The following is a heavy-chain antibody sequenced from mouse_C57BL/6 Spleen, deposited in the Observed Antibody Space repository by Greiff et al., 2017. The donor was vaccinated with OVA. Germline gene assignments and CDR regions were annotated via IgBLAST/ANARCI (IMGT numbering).Heavy chain of an antibody. CDR2: IRNKANNHAT. CDR3: TRASYYGSSEYYFDY. V-gene: IGHV6-6*01. J-gene: IGHJ2*01. CDR1: GFTFSDAW. D-gene: IGHD1-1*01. Sequence: EVKLQESGGGLVQPGGSMKLSCAASGFTFSDAWMDWVRQSPEKGLEWVAEIRNKANNHATYYAESVKGRFTISRDDSKSSVYLQMNSLRAEDTGIYYCTRASYYGSSEYYFDYWGQGTTLTVSS.